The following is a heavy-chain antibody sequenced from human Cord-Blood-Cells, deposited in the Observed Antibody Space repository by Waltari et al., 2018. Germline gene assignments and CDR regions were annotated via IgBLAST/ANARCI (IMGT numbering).Heavy chain of an antibody. Sequence: QVQLQESGPGLVKPSETLSLTCTVSGGSISSYYWSWIRQPPGKGLEWIGYIYYSGSTNYNPSLKSRVTRSVDTSKNQFALMLSSVTAADTAVYYCARLVKYYYGSGSYAFDIWGQGTMVTVSS. CDR1: GGSISSYY. J-gene: IGHJ3*02. D-gene: IGHD3-10*01. CDR2: IYYSGST. V-gene: IGHV4-59*08. CDR3: ARLVKYYYGSGSYAFDI.